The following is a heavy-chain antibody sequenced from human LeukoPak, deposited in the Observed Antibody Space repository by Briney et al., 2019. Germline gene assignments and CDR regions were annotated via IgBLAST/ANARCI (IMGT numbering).Heavy chain of an antibody. CDR1: GGSISSYY. CDR3: ARGRCSSTSCYSDY. D-gene: IGHD2-2*01. CDR2: IYYSGST. J-gene: IGHJ4*02. V-gene: IGHV4-59*01. Sequence: SETLSLTCTVSGGSISSYYWSWIRQPPGKGLEWIGYIYYSGSTNYNPSLKSRVTISVDTSKNQFSLKLSSATAADTAVYYCARGRCSSTSCYSDYWGQGTLVTVSS.